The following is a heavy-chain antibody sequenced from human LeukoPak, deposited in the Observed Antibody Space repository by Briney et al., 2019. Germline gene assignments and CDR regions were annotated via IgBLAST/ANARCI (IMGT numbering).Heavy chain of an antibody. Sequence: GGSLRLSCAASGFTFSTYGMSWVRQAPGKGLEWVSAITGNGANTFYADSVKGRFTISRDNSKNTMYLQMNSLRAEDTALYYCARDRSGSYPNWFDPWGQGTLVTVSS. CDR3: ARDRSGSYPNWFDP. J-gene: IGHJ5*02. CDR2: ITGNGANT. D-gene: IGHD3-10*01. CDR1: GFTFSTYG. V-gene: IGHV3-23*01.